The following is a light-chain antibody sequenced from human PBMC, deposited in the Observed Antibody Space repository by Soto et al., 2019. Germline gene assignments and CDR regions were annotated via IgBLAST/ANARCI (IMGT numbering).Light chain of an antibody. J-gene: IGKJ4*01. CDR1: QSVSSY. Sequence: EIVLTQSPATLSLSPGERATLSCRASQSVSSYLAWYQQKPGQAPRLLIYDASNRATGIPARFSGSGSGTDLTLTLSSQEPEDFAVYYCQQRSNWPLTFGGGTKVEIK. CDR2: DAS. V-gene: IGKV3-11*01. CDR3: QQRSNWPLT.